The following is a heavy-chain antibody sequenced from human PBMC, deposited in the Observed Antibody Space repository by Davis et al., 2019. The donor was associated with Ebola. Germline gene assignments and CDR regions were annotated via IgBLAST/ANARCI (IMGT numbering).Heavy chain of an antibody. J-gene: IGHJ4*02. CDR3: ARDLACTGGVCYEYYFDY. CDR2: INAGNGNT. D-gene: IGHD2-8*02. V-gene: IGHV1-3*01. CDR1: GYTFTSYA. Sequence: AASVKVSCKASGYTFTSYAMRWVRQAPGQRLEWMGWINAGNGNTKYSQKFQGRVTITRDTSASTAYMELSSLRSEDTAVYYCARDLACTGGVCYEYYFDYWGQGTLVTVSS.